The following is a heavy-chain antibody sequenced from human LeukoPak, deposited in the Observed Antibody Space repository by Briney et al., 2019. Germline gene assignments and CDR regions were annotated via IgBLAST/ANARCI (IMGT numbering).Heavy chain of an antibody. CDR3: ARGVTPSGY. CDR1: GFTFSSYN. V-gene: IGHV3-48*04. J-gene: IGHJ4*02. Sequence: GGSLRLSCAASGFTFSSYNMNWVRQAPGKGLEWVSYISSSSSTTHYADSVKGRFTISRDNAKNSLYLQMNSLRAEDTAVYYCARGVTPSGYWGQGTLVTVSS. D-gene: IGHD3-16*01. CDR2: ISSSSSTT.